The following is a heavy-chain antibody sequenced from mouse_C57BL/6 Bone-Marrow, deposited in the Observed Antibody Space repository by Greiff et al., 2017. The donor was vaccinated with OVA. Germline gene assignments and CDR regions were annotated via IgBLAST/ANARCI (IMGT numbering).Heavy chain of an antibody. CDR1: GYTFPSQG. CDR3: AREGSNYVDY. J-gene: IGHJ2*01. CDR2: IYSRSGNT. V-gene: IGHV1-81*01. D-gene: IGHD1-1*01. Sequence: LVESGAELARPGASVKLSRKASGYTFPSQGISRVKQRTGPGLEWIGEIYSRSGNTYYNEKFKGKATLTADKSSSTAYMELRSLTSEDSAVYFCAREGSNYVDYWGQGTTLTVSS.